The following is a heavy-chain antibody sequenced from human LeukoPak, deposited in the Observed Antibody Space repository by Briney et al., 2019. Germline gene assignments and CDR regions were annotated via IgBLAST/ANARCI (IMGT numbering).Heavy chain of an antibody. D-gene: IGHD5-12*01. Sequence: GGSLRLSCAASGFTFDDYGMHWVRQAPGQGLELVSVISWNSGSIGYADSVKGRFTISRDNAKNSLYLQMNSLRAEDTALYYCAKVGYSGCGHFDYWGQGTLVTVSS. V-gene: IGHV3-9*01. J-gene: IGHJ4*02. CDR2: ISWNSGSI. CDR3: AKVGYSGCGHFDY. CDR1: GFTFDDYG.